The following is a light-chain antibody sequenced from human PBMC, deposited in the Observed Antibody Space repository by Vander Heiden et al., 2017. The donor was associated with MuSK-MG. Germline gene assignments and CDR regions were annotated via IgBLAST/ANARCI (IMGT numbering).Light chain of an antibody. CDR1: SSNIGAGYD. J-gene: IGLJ1*01. V-gene: IGLV1-40*01. CDR2: GNS. Sequence: QSVLTQPPSVSGAPGQRVTISCTGSSSNIGAGYDVHWYQQLPGTAPKLLIYGNSNRPSGVPERFSGSKSDTSASLAITGLQAEDEADYYCQSYDSSLSGYVFGTGTKVTVL. CDR3: QSYDSSLSGYV.